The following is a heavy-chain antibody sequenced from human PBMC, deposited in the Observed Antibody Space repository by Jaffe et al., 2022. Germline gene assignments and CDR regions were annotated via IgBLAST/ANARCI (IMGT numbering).Heavy chain of an antibody. J-gene: IGHJ5*02. CDR1: GGSISSGSYY. CDR3: ARAYYSYGQAAYNWFDP. CDR2: IYTSGST. D-gene: IGHD5-18*01. Sequence: QVQLQESGPGLVKPSQTLSLTCTVSGGSISSGSYYWSWIRQPAGKGLEWIGRIYTSGSTNYNPSLKSRVTISVDTSKNQFSLKLSSVTAADTAVYYCARAYYSYGQAAYNWFDPWGQGTLVTVSS. V-gene: IGHV4-61*02.